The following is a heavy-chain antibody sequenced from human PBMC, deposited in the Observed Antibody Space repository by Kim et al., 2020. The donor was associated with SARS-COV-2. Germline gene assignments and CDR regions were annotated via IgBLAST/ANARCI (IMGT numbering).Heavy chain of an antibody. V-gene: IGHV3-48*03. J-gene: IGHJ5*02. CDR3: ASLDPLGFDP. D-gene: IGHD3-3*01. CDR1: GFTFSSYE. CDR2: ISSSGSTI. Sequence: GGSLRLSCAASGFTFSSYEMNWVRQAPGKGLEWVSYISSSGSTIYYADSVKGRFTISRDNAKNSLYLQMNSLRAEDTAVYYCASLDPLGFDPWGQGTLVTVSS.